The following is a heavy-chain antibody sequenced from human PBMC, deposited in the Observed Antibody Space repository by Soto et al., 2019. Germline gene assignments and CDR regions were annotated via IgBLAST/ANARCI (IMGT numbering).Heavy chain of an antibody. V-gene: IGHV1-69*01. J-gene: IGHJ6*02. CDR2: IIPIPGTA. Sequence: QVQLVQSGAEVKTPGSSVKVSCKASGGTFGSYAISWVRQAPGQGLEWMGGIIPIPGTANYSQKFQGRVTIAADESTSTAYMELSRLRSEDTAVYYCARSQVSSTSLEISCYYYSGMDVWGQGTTVTVSS. CDR1: GGTFGSYA. CDR3: ARSQVSSTSLEISCYYYSGMDV. D-gene: IGHD2-2*01.